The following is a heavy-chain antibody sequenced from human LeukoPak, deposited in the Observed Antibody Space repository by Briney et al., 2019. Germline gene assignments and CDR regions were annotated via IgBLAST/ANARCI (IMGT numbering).Heavy chain of an antibody. D-gene: IGHD2-21*02. Sequence: SVKVSCKASGGTFSSYAISWVRQAPGQGLEWMGRIIPILGIANYAQKFQGRVTITADKSTSTAYMELSSLRSEDTAVYYCARDRGAYCGGDCYSPYYGMDVWGQGTTVTVSS. CDR2: IIPILGIA. CDR1: GGTFSSYA. CDR3: ARDRGAYCGGDCYSPYYGMDV. V-gene: IGHV1-69*04. J-gene: IGHJ6*02.